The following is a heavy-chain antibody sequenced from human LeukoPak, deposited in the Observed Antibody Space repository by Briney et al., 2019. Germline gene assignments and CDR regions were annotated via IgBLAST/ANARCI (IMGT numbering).Heavy chain of an antibody. V-gene: IGHV4-61*02. CDR3: ARGVEPDDPFDY. Sequence: SETLSLTCTVSGGSISSATYYWTWIRQPAGKGLEWIGRIYTSGSTNYNPSLKSRVTISVDTSKNQFSLKLSSVTAADTAVYYCARGVEPDDPFDYWGQGTLVTVSS. D-gene: IGHD2-2*01. CDR2: IYTSGST. J-gene: IGHJ4*02. CDR1: GGSISSATYY.